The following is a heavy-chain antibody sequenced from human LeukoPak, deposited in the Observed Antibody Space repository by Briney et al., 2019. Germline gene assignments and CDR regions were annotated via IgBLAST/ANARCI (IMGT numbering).Heavy chain of an antibody. CDR1: GFTFSSYA. CDR2: ISYDGSNK. D-gene: IGHD3-3*01. J-gene: IGHJ4*02. CDR3: ARDRTYDFWSGYYGGELDY. V-gene: IGHV3-30-3*01. Sequence: GGSLRLSCAASGFTFSSYAMHWVRKAPGKGLEWVAVISYDGSNKYYADSVKGRFTISRDNSKNTLYLQMNSLRAEDTAVYYCARDRTYDFWSGYYGGELDYWGQGTLVTVSS.